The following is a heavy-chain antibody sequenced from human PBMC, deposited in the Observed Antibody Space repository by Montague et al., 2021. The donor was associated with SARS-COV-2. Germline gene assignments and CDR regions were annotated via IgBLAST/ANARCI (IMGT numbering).Heavy chain of an antibody. CDR3: VRHTSERMTMAQALDI. D-gene: IGHD3-10*01. CDR1: GGSISSYY. CDR2: IYYSGST. J-gene: IGHJ3*02. Sequence: SETLSLTCTVSGGSISSYYWSWIRQPPGKGLEWIGYIYYSGSTNYNPSLKSRVTISVDMSKNQFSLKLSSVTAADTAVYYCVRHTSERMTMAQALDIWGQGTMVTVSS. V-gene: IGHV4-59*08.